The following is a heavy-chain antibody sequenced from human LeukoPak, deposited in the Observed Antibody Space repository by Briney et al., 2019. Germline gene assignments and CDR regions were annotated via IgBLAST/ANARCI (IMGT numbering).Heavy chain of an antibody. D-gene: IGHD6-19*01. CDR2: ISWNSGSI. J-gene: IGHJ6*02. CDR1: GFTFDDYA. V-gene: IGHV3-9*01. Sequence: GGSLRLSCAASGFTFDDYAKHWVRQAPGKGLEWVSGISWNSGSIGYADSVKGRFTISRDNAKNSLHLQMNSLRAEDTALYYCAKENARYSSGWWRDHYYYGMDVWGQGTTVTVSS. CDR3: AKENARYSSGWWRDHYYYGMDV.